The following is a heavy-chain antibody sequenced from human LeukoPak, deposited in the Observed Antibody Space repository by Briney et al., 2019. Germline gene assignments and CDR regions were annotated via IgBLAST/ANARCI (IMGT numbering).Heavy chain of an antibody. D-gene: IGHD1-26*01. Sequence: ASVKVSCKASGGTFSSYAISWVRQAPGQGLEWMGGIIPIFGTANYAQKFQGRVTITTDESTSTAYMELSSLRSEDTAVYYCASSGSYENPFDYWGQGSLVTVSS. CDR2: IIPIFGTA. J-gene: IGHJ4*02. V-gene: IGHV1-69*05. CDR1: GGTFSSYA. CDR3: ASSGSYENPFDY.